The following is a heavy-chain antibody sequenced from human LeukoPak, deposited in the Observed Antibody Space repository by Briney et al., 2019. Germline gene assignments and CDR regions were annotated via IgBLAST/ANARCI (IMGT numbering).Heavy chain of an antibody. CDR1: GYDFTSYW. V-gene: IGHV5-51*01. CDR2: IYPADYDT. CDR3: ARGLGYSTSSISFDS. Sequence: GESLKISCRVCGYDFTSYWIAWVRQMPGRGLEWMGFIYPADYDTRYSPSFQGRVTISADRSVTTAYLQWSSLKASDTAVYFCARGLGYSTSSISFDSWGQGTLVTVSS. J-gene: IGHJ4*02. D-gene: IGHD6-6*01.